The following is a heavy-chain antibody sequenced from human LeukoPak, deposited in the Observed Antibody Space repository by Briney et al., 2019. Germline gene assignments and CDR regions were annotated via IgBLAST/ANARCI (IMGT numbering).Heavy chain of an antibody. Sequence: SETLSLTCTVSGVSGGSISSYYLSWIRQPPGKGLEWIGYIYYSGSTNSNPSLKSRVSISVDTSKNQFSLKLNSVTAADTAVYYCSRSLLVTTPHFDYWGQGILVTVSS. J-gene: IGHJ4*02. CDR2: IYYSGST. CDR1: GGSISSYY. CDR3: SRSLLVTTPHFDY. D-gene: IGHD4-17*01. V-gene: IGHV4-59*08.